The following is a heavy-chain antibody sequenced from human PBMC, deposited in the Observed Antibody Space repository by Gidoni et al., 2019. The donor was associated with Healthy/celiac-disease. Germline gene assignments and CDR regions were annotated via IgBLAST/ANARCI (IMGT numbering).Heavy chain of an antibody. D-gene: IGHD6-19*01. CDR2: IYYSGST. CDR1: GGSISSSSYY. V-gene: IGHV4-39*07. Sequence: QLQLQESGPGLVKPSETLSLTCTVSGGSISSSSYYWGWIRQPPGKGLEWIGSIYYSGSTYYNPSLKRRVTISVDTSKNQFSLKLSSVTAADTAVYYCARDRSSGWYWGPTGYWGQGTLVTVSS. J-gene: IGHJ4*02. CDR3: ARDRSSGWYWGPTGY.